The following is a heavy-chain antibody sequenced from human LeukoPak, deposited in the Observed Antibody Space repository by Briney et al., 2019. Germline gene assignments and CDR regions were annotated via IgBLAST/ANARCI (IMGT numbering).Heavy chain of an antibody. CDR3: ARAISAPTILYYYYYYYMDV. Sequence: PSETLSLTCTVSGGSISSGSYYWSWIRQPAGKGLEWIGRIYTSGSTNYNPSLKSRVTISVDTSKNQFSLKLSSVTAADTAVYYCARAISAPTILYYYYYYYMDVWGKGTTVTISS. V-gene: IGHV4-61*02. CDR1: GGSISSGSYY. J-gene: IGHJ6*03. D-gene: IGHD2-2*01. CDR2: IYTSGST.